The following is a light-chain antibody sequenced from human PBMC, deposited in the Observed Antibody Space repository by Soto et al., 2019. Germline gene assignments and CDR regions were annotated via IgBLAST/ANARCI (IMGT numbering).Light chain of an antibody. CDR1: ELGNKY. V-gene: IGLV3-1*01. CDR2: QDT. CDR3: QAWDSTTVV. Sequence: SYELTQPPSVSVSPGQTARITCSGDELGNKYASWYHQRPGQSPVLVIYQDTKRPSGIPERFSGSNSGNTATLTISGTQTMDEGDYYCQAWDSTTVVFGGGTKLTVL. J-gene: IGLJ2*01.